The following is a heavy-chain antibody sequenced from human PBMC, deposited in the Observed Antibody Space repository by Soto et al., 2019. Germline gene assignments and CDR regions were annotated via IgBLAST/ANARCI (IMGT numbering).Heavy chain of an antibody. CDR1: GYVFSNYG. V-gene: IGHV1-18*01. D-gene: IGHD5-12*01. CDR3: AKHRDKLATKPYPKLDL. CDR2: INVDNGDT. Sequence: GASVKVSCKASGYVFSNYGITCVRQAPGQGLEWLGWINVDNGDTNYAQNLQGRFTMTTETSTTTVYMELRSLRYDDTAVYYCAKHRDKLATKPYPKLDLWXQGTLVTVSS. J-gene: IGHJ4*02.